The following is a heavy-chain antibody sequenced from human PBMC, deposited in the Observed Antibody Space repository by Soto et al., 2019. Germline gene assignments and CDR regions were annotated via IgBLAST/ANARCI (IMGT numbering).Heavy chain of an antibody. D-gene: IGHD4-17*01. V-gene: IGHV1-2*04. J-gene: IGHJ6*02. CDR3: ARASVTTVTTGGMDV. CDR2: INPNSGGT. CDR1: GYTFTGYY. Sequence: ASVKVSCKASGYTFTGYYMHWVRQAPGQGLEWMGWINPNSGGTNYAQKFQGWVTMTRDTSISTAYMELSRLRSDDTAVYYCARASVTTVTTGGMDVWGQGTTVTVSS.